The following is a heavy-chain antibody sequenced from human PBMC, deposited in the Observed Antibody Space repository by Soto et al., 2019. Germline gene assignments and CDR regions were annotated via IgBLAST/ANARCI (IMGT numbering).Heavy chain of an antibody. V-gene: IGHV4-59*01. Sequence: QVQLQELGPGLVKPSETLSLTCTVSGGSISSYYWSWIRQPPGKGLELIGYIYYSGSTNYNHSLKSRVTISVDTSQNQVYLKLSSVTAADTAVYYCARAIGIRYFHWSTNWFDPWGQGTLVTVSS. CDR1: GGSISSYY. D-gene: IGHD3-9*01. CDR3: ARAIGIRYFHWSTNWFDP. CDR2: IYYSGST. J-gene: IGHJ5*02.